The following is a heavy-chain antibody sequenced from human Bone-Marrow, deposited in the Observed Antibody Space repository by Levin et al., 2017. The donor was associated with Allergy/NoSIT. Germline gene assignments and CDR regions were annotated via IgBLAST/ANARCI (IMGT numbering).Heavy chain of an antibody. CDR3: ARHSGPLVPDAFDV. CDR2: IFYTGGT. V-gene: IGHV4-39*01. CDR1: GGSIYSSPYY. J-gene: IGHJ3*01. Sequence: KSSETLSLTCSVSGGSIYSSPYYWAWIRQPPGKGLEWIGNIFYTGGTSYNPSLKSRVTISVDTSKNRFSLNLSSVTAADTALYYCARHSGPLVPDAFDVWGQGTMVTVSS.